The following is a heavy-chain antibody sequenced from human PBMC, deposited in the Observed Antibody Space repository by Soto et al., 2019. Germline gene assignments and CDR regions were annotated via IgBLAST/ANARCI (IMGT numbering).Heavy chain of an antibody. CDR1: GFTFSNYG. V-gene: IGHV3-30*03. Sequence: QVQLVESGGGVVQPGRSLRLSCAASGFTFSNYGMHWVRQAPGKGLEWVAVISYDGSIEDYSESVKGRFTMSRDNSENTVYLQMNSLRTEDTALYFCGRDWVWFGAHPIDNWGQGTLVTVSS. CDR2: ISYDGSIE. D-gene: IGHD3-10*01. J-gene: IGHJ4*02. CDR3: GRDWVWFGAHPIDN.